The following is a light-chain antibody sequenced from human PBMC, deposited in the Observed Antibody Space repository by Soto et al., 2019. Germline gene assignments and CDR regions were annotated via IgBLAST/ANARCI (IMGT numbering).Light chain of an antibody. J-gene: IGKJ1*01. V-gene: IGKV3D-20*02. CDR1: QSVSSSY. CDR3: HQRQSWPRT. CDR2: NGS. Sequence: EIVLTQTPGTLSLSPGERATLSCRASQSVSSSYLAWYQQKPRQAPRLLIYNGSSRTTGIPARFSASGTGTDFTLTISDVQPEDFAVYYCHQRQSWPRTFGQGTKVDI.